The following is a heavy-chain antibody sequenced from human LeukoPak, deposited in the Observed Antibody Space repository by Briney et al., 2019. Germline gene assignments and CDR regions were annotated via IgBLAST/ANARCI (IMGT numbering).Heavy chain of an antibody. CDR3: ARLPTIFGVVTSYYYYYGMDV. V-gene: IGHV5-51*01. D-gene: IGHD3-3*01. CDR1: GYSFTSYW. J-gene: IGHJ6*02. Sequence: GESLQISCKGSGYSFTSYWIGWVRQMPGKGLEWMGIICPGDSDTRYSPSFQGQVTISADKSISTAYLQWSSLKASDTAMYYCARLPTIFGVVTSYYYYYGMDVWGQGTTVTVSS. CDR2: ICPGDSDT.